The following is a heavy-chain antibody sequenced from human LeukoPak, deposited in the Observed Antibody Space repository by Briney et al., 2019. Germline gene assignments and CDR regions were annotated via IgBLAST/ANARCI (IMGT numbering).Heavy chain of an antibody. CDR1: GGSISSYY. J-gene: IGHJ4*02. V-gene: IGHV4-59*01. D-gene: IGHD6-13*01. Sequence: SETLSLTCTVSGGSISSYYWSWIRQPPGKGLEWIGYIYYSGSTNYNPSLKSRVTISVDTSKDQFSLKLSSVTAADTAVYYCARRPHIAAAGTYFDYWGQGTLVTVSS. CDR2: IYYSGST. CDR3: ARRPHIAAAGTYFDY.